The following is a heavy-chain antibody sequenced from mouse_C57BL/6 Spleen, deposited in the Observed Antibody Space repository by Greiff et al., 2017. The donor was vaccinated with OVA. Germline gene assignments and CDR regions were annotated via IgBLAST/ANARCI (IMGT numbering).Heavy chain of an antibody. J-gene: IGHJ4*01. D-gene: IGHD1-1*02. CDR2: IYPGSGST. CDR3: ARGGNYYAMDY. Sequence: VQLQQPGAELVKPGASVKMSCKASGYTFTSYWITWVKQRPGQGLEWIGDIYPGSGSTNYNEKLKSKATLTVDTSSSTAYMQLSSLTSEDSAVYYCARGGNYYAMDYWGQGTSVTVSS. CDR1: GYTFTSYW. V-gene: IGHV1-55*01.